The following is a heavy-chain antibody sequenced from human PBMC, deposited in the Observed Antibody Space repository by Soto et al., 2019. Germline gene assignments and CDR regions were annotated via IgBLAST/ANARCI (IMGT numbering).Heavy chain of an antibody. D-gene: IGHD3-22*01. J-gene: IGHJ4*02. V-gene: IGHV4-39*01. Sequence: SETLSLTCTVSGGSISSSSYYWGWIRQPPGKGLEWIGSIYYSGSTYYNPSLKSRVTISVDTSKNQFSLKLSSVTAADTAVYYCARHLESVEDYYDSSGYYGTIDYWGQGTLVTVSS. CDR2: IYYSGST. CDR1: GGSISSSSYY. CDR3: ARHLESVEDYYDSSGYYGTIDY.